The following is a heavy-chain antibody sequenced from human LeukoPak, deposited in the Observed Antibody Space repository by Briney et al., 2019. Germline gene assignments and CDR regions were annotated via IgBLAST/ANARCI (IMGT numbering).Heavy chain of an antibody. V-gene: IGHV3-30*02. Sequence: PGGSLRLSCAASGFTFSSYGMHWVRQAPGKGLEWVAFIRYDGSNKYYADSVKGRFTISRDNSKNTLYLQMNSLRAEDTAVYYCAKDEPSSTSTDAFDIWGQGTMVTVSS. CDR1: GFTFSSYG. D-gene: IGHD2-2*01. J-gene: IGHJ3*02. CDR2: IRYDGSNK. CDR3: AKDEPSSTSTDAFDI.